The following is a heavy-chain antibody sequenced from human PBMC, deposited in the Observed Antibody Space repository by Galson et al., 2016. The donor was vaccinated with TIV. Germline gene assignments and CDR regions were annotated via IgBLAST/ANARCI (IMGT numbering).Heavy chain of an antibody. CDR1: GGSVSRYY. D-gene: IGHD1-14*01. V-gene: IGHV4-4*07. CDR3: ATVNTNSRKYFDY. CDR2: IFTDGTT. J-gene: IGHJ4*02. Sequence: SETLSLTCTVSGGSVSRYYWSWIRQSAGKGLEWIGRIFTDGTTTYNPSLKSRVTMSVDTSKRQFSLRLTSVTAADTVVYYCATVNTNSRKYFDYWGQGIKVTVSS.